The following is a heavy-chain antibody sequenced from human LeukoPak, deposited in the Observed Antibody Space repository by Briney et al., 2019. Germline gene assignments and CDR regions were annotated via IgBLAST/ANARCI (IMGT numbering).Heavy chain of an antibody. CDR1: GGSISSGDYY. J-gene: IGHJ6*02. CDR2: IYYSGST. Sequence: PSQTLSLTCTVSGGSISSGDYYWSWIRQPPGKGLEWIGYIYYSGSTYYNPSLKSRVTISVDTSKNQFSLKLSSVTAADTAVYYCARFVAYYYYYGMDVWGQGTTVTVSS. V-gene: IGHV4-30-4*01. D-gene: IGHD2-21*01. CDR3: ARFVAYYYYYGMDV.